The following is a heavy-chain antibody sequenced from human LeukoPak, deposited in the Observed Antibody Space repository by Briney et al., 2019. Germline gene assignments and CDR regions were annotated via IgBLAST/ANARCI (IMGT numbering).Heavy chain of an antibody. J-gene: IGHJ4*02. D-gene: IGHD3-3*01. V-gene: IGHV4-30-4*01. CDR2: IYYSGST. Sequence: SQTLSLTCTVSGGSISSGDYYWSRIRQPPGKGLEWIGYIYYSGSTYYNPSLKSRVTISVDTSKNQFSLKLSSVTAADTAVYYCARATIFTGGIDYWGQGTLVTVSS. CDR1: GGSISSGDYY. CDR3: ARATIFTGGIDY.